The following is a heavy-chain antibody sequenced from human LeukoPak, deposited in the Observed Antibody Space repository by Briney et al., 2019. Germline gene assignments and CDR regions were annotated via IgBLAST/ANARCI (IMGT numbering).Heavy chain of an antibody. V-gene: IGHV3-21*01. CDR1: GFTFSNYD. CDR2: ISSRSSYI. J-gene: IGHJ3*02. Sequence: GGSLRLSCAGSGFTFSNYDMTWVRQAPGKGLEWVSSISSRSSYIYYADSVKGRFTISRDNAKNSLFLQMNSLRAEDTAVYYCARGDAFDIWGQGTMVTVPS. CDR3: ARGDAFDI.